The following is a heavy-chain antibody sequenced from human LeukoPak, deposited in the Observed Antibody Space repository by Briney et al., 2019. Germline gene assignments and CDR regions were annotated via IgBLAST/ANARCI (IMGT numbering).Heavy chain of an antibody. CDR1: GGPISSSY. CDR2: IYYSGNT. J-gene: IGHJ4*02. CDR3: ARRAAGTFDY. D-gene: IGHD6-13*01. Sequence: SETLSLTCTVSGGPISSSYWSWIRQPPGKGLEWIGFIYYSGNTNYNPSLKSRVIISVDTSKNQFSLNLSSVTAADTAVYYCARRAAGTFDYWGQGTLVTVSS. V-gene: IGHV4-59*08.